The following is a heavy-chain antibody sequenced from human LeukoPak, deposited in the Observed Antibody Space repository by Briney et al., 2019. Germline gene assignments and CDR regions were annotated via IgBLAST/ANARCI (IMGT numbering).Heavy chain of an antibody. V-gene: IGHV1-3*01. J-gene: IGHJ4*02. CDR1: GYTFTSYA. D-gene: IGHD4-17*01. Sequence: ASVKVSCKASGYTFTSYAMHWVRQAPGQRPEWMGWINAGNGNTKFLQKFQGRVTITRDTSASTAYMELSSLRSEDTAVYYCAATDLGDYWGQGTLVTVSS. CDR3: AATDLGDY. CDR2: INAGNGNT.